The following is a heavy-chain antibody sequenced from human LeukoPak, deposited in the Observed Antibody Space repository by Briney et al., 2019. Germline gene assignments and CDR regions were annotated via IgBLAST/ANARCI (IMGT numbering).Heavy chain of an antibody. J-gene: IGHJ6*03. CDR3: ARSRGMPNYYYYYMDV. D-gene: IGHD2-2*01. V-gene: IGHV4-4*07. Sequence: SETLSLTCTVSGGSISSYYWSWIRQPAGKGLEWIGRIYTSGSTNYNPSLKSRVTVSVDTSKNQFSLKLSSVTAADTAVYYCARSRGMPNYYYYYMDVWGKGTTVTVSS. CDR1: GGSISSYY. CDR2: IYTSGST.